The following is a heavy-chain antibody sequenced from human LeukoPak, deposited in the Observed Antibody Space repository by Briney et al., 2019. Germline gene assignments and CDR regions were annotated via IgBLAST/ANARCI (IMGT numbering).Heavy chain of an antibody. V-gene: IGHV4-39*07. J-gene: IGHJ6*03. CDR2: IYYSGST. Sequence: PSETLSLTCNVSGASISNSTYYWGWIRQPPGKGLEWIGSIYYSGSTYCKPSLKSRLTISVDTSKNQFSLNLSSVTAADTAVYYCARAVGYSSGWYGGGYYYYYMDVWGKGTTVTVSS. D-gene: IGHD6-19*01. CDR1: GASISNSTYY. CDR3: ARAVGYSSGWYGGGYYYYYMDV.